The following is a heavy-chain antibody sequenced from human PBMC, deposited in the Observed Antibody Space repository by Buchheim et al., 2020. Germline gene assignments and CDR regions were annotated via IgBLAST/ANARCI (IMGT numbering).Heavy chain of an antibody. CDR1: GFTVSSYA. J-gene: IGHJ6*02. CDR2: ISYDGSNK. CDR3: AREGGDIVVVVAATPLSGMDV. Sequence: QVQLVESGGGVVQPGRSLRLSCAASGFTVSSYAIHWVRQAPGKGLEWVAVISYDGSNKYYADSVKGRFTISRDNSKNTLYLQMNSLRAEDTAVYYCAREGGDIVVVVAATPLSGMDVWGQGTT. V-gene: IGHV3-30*04. D-gene: IGHD2-15*01.